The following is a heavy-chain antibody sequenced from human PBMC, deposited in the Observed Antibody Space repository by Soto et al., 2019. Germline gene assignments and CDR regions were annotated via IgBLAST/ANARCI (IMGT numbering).Heavy chain of an antibody. CDR1: GLTFSSYS. D-gene: IGHD2-15*01. Sequence: PGGFLRLSCAACGLTFSSYSRSRVRQAPGKGLEWVSAISGSGGSTYYADSVKGRFTISRDNSKNTLYLQMNSLRAEDTAVYYCAKDPEGYCSGGSCYALDYWGQGTLVTVSS. CDR2: ISGSGGST. CDR3: AKDPEGYCSGGSCYALDY. V-gene: IGHV3-23*01. J-gene: IGHJ4*02.